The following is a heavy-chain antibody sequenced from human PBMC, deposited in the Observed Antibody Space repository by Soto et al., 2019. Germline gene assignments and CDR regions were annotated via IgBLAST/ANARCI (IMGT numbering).Heavy chain of an antibody. CDR1: GFTFSSYG. Sequence: GGSLRLSCAASGFTFSSYGMHWVRQAPGKGLEWVSAISGSGGSTYYADSVKGRFTISRDNSKNTLYLQMNSLRAGDTAVYYCARQDYSTTWYLNYWGQGTLVPVSS. CDR3: ARQDYSTTWYLNY. J-gene: IGHJ4*02. D-gene: IGHD6-13*01. V-gene: IGHV3-23*01. CDR2: ISGSGGST.